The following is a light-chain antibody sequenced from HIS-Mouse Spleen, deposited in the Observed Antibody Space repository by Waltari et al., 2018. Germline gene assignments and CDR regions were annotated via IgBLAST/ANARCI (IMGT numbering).Light chain of an antibody. CDR1: SSDVGGYNY. V-gene: IGLV2-14*03. J-gene: IGLJ2*01. Sequence: QSALTQPASVSGSPGQSIPIPCTGTSSDVGGYNYFPWYQQPPGKAPKLMIYDVSNRPSGVSNRFSGSKSGNTASLTISGLQAEDEADYYCSSYTSSSTEVFGGGTKLTVL. CDR3: SSYTSSSTEV. CDR2: DVS.